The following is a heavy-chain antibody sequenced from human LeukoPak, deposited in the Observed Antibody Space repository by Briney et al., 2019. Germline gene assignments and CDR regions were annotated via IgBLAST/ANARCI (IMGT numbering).Heavy chain of an antibody. Sequence: GGSLRLSCAASGFTFSSYAMSWVRQAPGKGLEWVSAISGSGGSTYYADSVKGRFTISRDNTKNSLYLQMNGLRAEDTAVYYCARGYYVFWSVYYPPWDFASGGQGPLVTVSP. CDR3: ARGYYVFWSVYYPPWDFAS. V-gene: IGHV3-23*01. J-gene: IGHJ4*02. CDR2: ISGSGGST. CDR1: GFTFSSYA. D-gene: IGHD3-3*01.